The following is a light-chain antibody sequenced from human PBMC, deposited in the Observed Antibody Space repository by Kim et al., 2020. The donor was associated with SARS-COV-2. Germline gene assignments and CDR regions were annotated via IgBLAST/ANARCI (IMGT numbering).Light chain of an antibody. CDR3: NYRDSSGNYLYV. CDR2: GKN. Sequence: SSELTQDPAVSVALGQTVRITCQGDSLRSYYASWYQQKPGQAPVLVIYGKNNRPSGIPDRFSGSSSGNTASLTITGAQAEDEADYYCNYRDSSGNYLYVF. J-gene: IGLJ1*01. CDR1: SLRSYY. V-gene: IGLV3-19*01.